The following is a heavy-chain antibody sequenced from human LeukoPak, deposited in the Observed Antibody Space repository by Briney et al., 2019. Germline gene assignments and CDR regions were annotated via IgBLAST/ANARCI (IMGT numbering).Heavy chain of an antibody. CDR3: ARQIVVVPAAMSLNWFDP. V-gene: IGHV1-69*13. D-gene: IGHD2-2*01. CDR1: GGTFSSYA. J-gene: IGHJ5*02. CDR2: IIPIFGTA. Sequence: SVKVSCKASGGTFSSYAISWVRQAPGQGLEWMGGIIPIFGTANYAQKFQGRVTITADESTSTAYMELSSLRSEDTAVYYCARQIVVVPAAMSLNWFDPWGQGTLVIVSS.